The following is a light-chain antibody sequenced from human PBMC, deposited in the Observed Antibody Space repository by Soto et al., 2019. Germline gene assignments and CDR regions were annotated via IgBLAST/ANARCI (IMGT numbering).Light chain of an antibody. CDR2: DAS. J-gene: IGKJ2*01. V-gene: IGKV1-5*01. CDR3: QQYNSYSPVT. Sequence: DIQMTQSPSSLSASVSARVSITGLATQSISSWLAWYQQKPGKAPKLLIYDASSLESGVPSRFSGSGSGTEFTLTISSLQPDDFATYYCQQYNSYSPVTFG. CDR1: QSISSW.